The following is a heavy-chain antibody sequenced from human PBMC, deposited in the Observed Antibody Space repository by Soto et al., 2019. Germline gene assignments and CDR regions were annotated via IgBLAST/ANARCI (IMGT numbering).Heavy chain of an antibody. Sequence: QVQLVQSGAEVKKPGSSVKVSCKDSGGTFSTYSMLWVRQAPGQGLEWMGRIIPMLGVRNYAQRFQDRVTIIADKSTATVHMELRSLRSEDTALYYCTIGSWSGEVFDIWGQGTMVTVSS. CDR2: IIPMLGVR. D-gene: IGHD2-21*01. V-gene: IGHV1-69*02. J-gene: IGHJ3*02. CDR3: TIGSWSGEVFDI. CDR1: GGTFSTYS.